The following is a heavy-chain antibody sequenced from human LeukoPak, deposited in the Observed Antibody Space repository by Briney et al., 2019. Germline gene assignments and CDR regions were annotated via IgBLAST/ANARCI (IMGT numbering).Heavy chain of an antibody. Sequence: ASVKVSCKASGYTFTSYGISWVRQAPGQGLEWMGWISAYNGNTNYAQKFQGRVTMTRNTSISTAYMELSSLRSEDTAVYYCARDARRGVELKAFDIWGQGTMVTVSS. CDR1: GYTFTSYG. J-gene: IGHJ3*02. CDR3: ARDARRGVELKAFDI. CDR2: ISAYNGNT. V-gene: IGHV1-18*01. D-gene: IGHD1-7*01.